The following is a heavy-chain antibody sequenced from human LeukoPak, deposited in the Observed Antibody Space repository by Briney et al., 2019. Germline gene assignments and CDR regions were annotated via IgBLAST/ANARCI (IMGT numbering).Heavy chain of an antibody. CDR3: GRVGDGYNDNY. D-gene: IGHD5-12*01. CDR1: GFTVSSDY. CDR2: ISSGGST. Sequence: GGSLRLSCAASGFTVSSDYMGWVRQAPEKGLEWVSLISSGGSTYYADSLKGRFTISRVNSKNTLYLQMNSLRAEDTAVYYCGRVGDGYNDNYWGQGTLVTVSS. J-gene: IGHJ4*02. V-gene: IGHV3-66*01.